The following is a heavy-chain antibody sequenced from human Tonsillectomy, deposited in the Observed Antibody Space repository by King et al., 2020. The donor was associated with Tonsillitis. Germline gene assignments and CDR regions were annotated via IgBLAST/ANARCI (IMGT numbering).Heavy chain of an antibody. CDR2: IYYTGST. V-gene: IGHV4-39*07. CDR3: ARLREALDY. CDR1: GGSISSSSYY. J-gene: IGHJ4*02. Sequence: QLQESGPGLVKPSETLSLTCTVSGGSISSSSYYWGWIRQPPGKGLEWIGRIYYTGSTYYNPSLNSRVTISVDTSKNQFSLRLSSVTAADTSVYYCARLREALDYGGQGTLVTVSS. D-gene: IGHD1-26*01.